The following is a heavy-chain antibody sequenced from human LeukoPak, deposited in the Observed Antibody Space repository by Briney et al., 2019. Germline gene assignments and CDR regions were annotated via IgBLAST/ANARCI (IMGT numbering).Heavy chain of an antibody. Sequence: ASVKVSCTASGYTFTGYYMHWVRQAPGQGLEWMGWINPNSGGTNYAQKFQGRVTMTRDTSISTAYMELSRLRSDDTAVYYCARASGVAAAGPDYWGQGTLVTVSS. CDR3: ARASGVAAAGPDY. V-gene: IGHV1-2*02. CDR1: GYTFTGYY. D-gene: IGHD6-13*01. CDR2: INPNSGGT. J-gene: IGHJ4*02.